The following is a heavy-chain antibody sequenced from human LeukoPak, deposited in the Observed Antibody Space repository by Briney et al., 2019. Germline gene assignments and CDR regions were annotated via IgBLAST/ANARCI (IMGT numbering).Heavy chain of an antibody. CDR2: IYYSGST. D-gene: IGHD5-12*01. Sequence: SETLSLTCTVSGGSISSYYWSWIRQPPGKGLEWIGYIYYSGSTNYNPSLKSRVTISVDTSKNQFSLKLSSVTAADTAVYYCARYSGYDRYFDYWSQGTLVTVSS. V-gene: IGHV4-59*01. CDR1: GGSISSYY. J-gene: IGHJ4*02. CDR3: ARYSGYDRYFDY.